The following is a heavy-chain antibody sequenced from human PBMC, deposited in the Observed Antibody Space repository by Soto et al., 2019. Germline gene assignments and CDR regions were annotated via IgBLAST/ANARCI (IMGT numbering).Heavy chain of an antibody. J-gene: IGHJ6*02. Sequence: GASVKVSFKASGYTFTSYYMHWLRQAPGQGLEWMGIINPSGGSTSYAQKFQGRVTMTRDTSTSTVYMELSSLRSEDTAVYYCARDRSYDSSGYHYYYYGMDVWGQGTTVTVSS. CDR2: INPSGGST. V-gene: IGHV1-46*01. CDR1: GYTFTSYY. D-gene: IGHD3-22*01. CDR3: ARDRSYDSSGYHYYYYGMDV.